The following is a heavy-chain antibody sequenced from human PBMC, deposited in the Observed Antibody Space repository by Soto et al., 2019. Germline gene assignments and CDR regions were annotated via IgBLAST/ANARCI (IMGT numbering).Heavy chain of an antibody. V-gene: IGHV3-33*01. J-gene: IGHJ4*02. Sequence: QVQLVESGGGVGQPGRSLRLSCAASGFTFSSYGMHWVRQAPGKGLEWVTLIWYDGSHKYYADSVKGRFTISRDNSKNTLYLQMNSLRADDTAVYYCARENGDAYNSDYWGLGTLVTVSS. CDR3: ARENGDAYNSDY. D-gene: IGHD1-1*01. CDR1: GFTFSSYG. CDR2: IWYDGSHK.